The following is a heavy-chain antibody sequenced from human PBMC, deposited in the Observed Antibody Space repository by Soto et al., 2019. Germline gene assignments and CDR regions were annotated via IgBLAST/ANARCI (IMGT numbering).Heavy chain of an antibody. D-gene: IGHD1-1*01. CDR1: GTSISINIG. J-gene: IGHJ4*02. Sequence: PETPHSPGVVPGTSISINIGRKWVSRRPGQGLEGIGEVHHTKGALYNPALRSRVTVSADLFNSKIFLEVHSLGAADTSVYYCARAGSWNLDSWGQGTPVTVS. CDR3: ARAGSWNLDS. V-gene: IGHV4-4*03. CDR2: VHHTKGA.